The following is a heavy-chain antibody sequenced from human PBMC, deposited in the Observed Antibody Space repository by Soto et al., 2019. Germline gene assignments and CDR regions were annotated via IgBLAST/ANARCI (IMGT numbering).Heavy chain of an antibody. CDR2: IIPIFGTA. D-gene: IGHD5-18*01. Sequence: QVQLVQSGAEVKKPGSSVKVSCKASGGTFSSYAISWVRQAPGQGLEWMGGIIPIFGTANYAQKFQGRVTITADESTSTAYMELSSLRSEDTAVYYCARDLRGYSYGVYYYYGMDVWGQGTTVTVSS. CDR1: GGTFSSYA. V-gene: IGHV1-69*01. CDR3: ARDLRGYSYGVYYYYGMDV. J-gene: IGHJ6*02.